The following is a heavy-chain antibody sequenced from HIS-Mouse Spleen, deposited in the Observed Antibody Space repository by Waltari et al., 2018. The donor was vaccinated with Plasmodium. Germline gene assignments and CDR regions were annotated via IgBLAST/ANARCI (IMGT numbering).Heavy chain of an antibody. D-gene: IGHD7-27*01. Sequence: QVKLVESGGGVVQPGRALRLSCAASGLTFSSYGMHWVRQAPGKGLEWVAVISYDGSNKYYADSVKGRFTISRDNSKNTLYLQMNSLRAEDTAVYYCATSGLTGGTYYFDYWGQGTLVTVSS. CDR3: ATSGLTGGTYYFDY. CDR2: ISYDGSNK. V-gene: IGHV3-30*03. CDR1: GLTFSSYG. J-gene: IGHJ4*02.